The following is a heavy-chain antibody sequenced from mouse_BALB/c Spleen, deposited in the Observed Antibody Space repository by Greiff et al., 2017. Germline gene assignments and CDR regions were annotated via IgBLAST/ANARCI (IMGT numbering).Heavy chain of an antibody. V-gene: IGHV1-7*01. CDR2: INPSTGYT. CDR1: GYTFTSYW. D-gene: IGHD2-1*01. Sequence: VQLQQSGAELAKPGASVKMSCKASGYTFTSYWMHWVKQRPGQGLEWIGYINPSTGYTEYNQKFKDKATLTADKSSSTAYMQLSSLTSEDSAVYYCAYYGNSEFAYWGQGTLVTVSA. J-gene: IGHJ3*01. CDR3: AYYGNSEFAY.